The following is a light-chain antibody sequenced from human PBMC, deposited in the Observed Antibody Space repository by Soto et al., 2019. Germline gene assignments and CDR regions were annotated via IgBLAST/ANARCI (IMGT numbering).Light chain of an antibody. CDR1: SSNIGSNT. V-gene: IGLV1-44*01. CDR2: SNN. CDR3: AAWDDSLNGRV. J-gene: IGLJ3*02. Sequence: QPVLTQPPSASGTPGQRVTISCSGSSSNIGSNTVNWYQQLPGTAPKLLIYSNNQRPSGVPDRFSGSKSGTSASLAISGLQSEDEADYYYAAWDDSLNGRVFGGGTKLTVL.